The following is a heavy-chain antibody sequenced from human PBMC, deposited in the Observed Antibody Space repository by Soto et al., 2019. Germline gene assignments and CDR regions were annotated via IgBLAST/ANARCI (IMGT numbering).Heavy chain of an antibody. CDR3: AREGTRDSSGHHAFDI. J-gene: IGHJ3*02. Sequence: SETLSLTCTVSGGSISSGDYYWSWIRQPPGKGLEWIGYIYYSGSTYYNPSLKSRVTISVDTSKNQFSLKLSSVTAADTAVYYCAREGTRDSSGHHAFDIWGQGTMVTVS. D-gene: IGHD3-22*01. CDR1: GGSISSGDYY. CDR2: IYYSGST. V-gene: IGHV4-30-4*01.